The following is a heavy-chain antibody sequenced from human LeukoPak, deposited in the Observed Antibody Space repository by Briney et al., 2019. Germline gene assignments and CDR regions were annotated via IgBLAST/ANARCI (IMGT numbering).Heavy chain of an antibody. CDR1: GFTVSNSW. CDR3: ARGGLPGGFDY. CDR2: INNDGNRI. V-gene: IGHV3-74*01. J-gene: IGHJ4*02. D-gene: IGHD7-27*01. Sequence: GGSLRLSCAASGFTVSNSWMFWIRQAPGKGLMYVSEINNDGNRIRYVDSVKGRFTISRGGAKNTLFLQMNSLRDDDTAMYYCARGGLPGGFDYWGQGIPVTVSS.